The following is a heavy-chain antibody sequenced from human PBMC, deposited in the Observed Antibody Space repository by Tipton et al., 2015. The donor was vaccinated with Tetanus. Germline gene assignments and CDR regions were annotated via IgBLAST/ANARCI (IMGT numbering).Heavy chain of an antibody. CDR3: ARALKHLVRVGDY. CDR2: INHSGYT. V-gene: IGHV4-34*01. D-gene: IGHD6-6*01. Sequence: GLVKPSETLSLTCAVSGGSSSSFYWSWIRQPPGKGLEWIGEINHSGYTSYNPSLKSRATISVDTSKNHLFLNLTTVTAADTAVYYCARALKHLVRVGDYWGQGSLVIVAS. J-gene: IGHJ4*02. CDR1: GGSSSSFY.